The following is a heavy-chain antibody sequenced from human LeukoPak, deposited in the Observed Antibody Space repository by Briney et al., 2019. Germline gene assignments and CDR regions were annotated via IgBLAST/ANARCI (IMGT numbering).Heavy chain of an antibody. V-gene: IGHV3-23*01. J-gene: IGHJ4*02. Sequence: PGGSLRLSCAASGGTFSSYAMSWVRQAPGKGLEWVSAISGSGGSTYYADSVKGRFTISRDNSKNTLYLQMNSLRAEETAVYYCAKDDCSSTSCPSDYWGQGTLVTVSS. D-gene: IGHD2-2*01. CDR2: ISGSGGST. CDR1: GGTFSSYA. CDR3: AKDDCSSTSCPSDY.